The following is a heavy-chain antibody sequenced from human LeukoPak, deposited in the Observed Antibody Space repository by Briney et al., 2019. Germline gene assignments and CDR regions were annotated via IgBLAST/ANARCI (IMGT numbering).Heavy chain of an antibody. CDR1: GFSFSDSY. Sequence: RGSLRLSCVVSGFSFSDSYMTWIRQTPGKGLESLAYISGSGHDIYYTDSVKGRFTISRDNAKNSLYLQMNSLRAEDTAVYYCARGSTVTTLDAFDIWGQGTMVTVSS. CDR3: ARGSTVTTLDAFDI. V-gene: IGHV3-11*04. D-gene: IGHD4-17*01. J-gene: IGHJ3*02. CDR2: ISGSGHDI.